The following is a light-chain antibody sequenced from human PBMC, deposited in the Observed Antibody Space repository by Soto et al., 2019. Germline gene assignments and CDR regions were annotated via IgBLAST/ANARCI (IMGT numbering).Light chain of an antibody. CDR2: GNT. J-gene: IGLJ1*01. V-gene: IGLV1-40*01. Sequence: QSVLTQPPSVSGTPGLRVNISCSGGISNIGKDTVNWYQQLPGTAPKLLIYGNTNRPSGVPDRFSGSKSGTSASLAITGLQAEDEADYYCQSFDGSLSGYVFGTGTKLTVL. CDR3: QSFDGSLSGYV. CDR1: ISNIGKDT.